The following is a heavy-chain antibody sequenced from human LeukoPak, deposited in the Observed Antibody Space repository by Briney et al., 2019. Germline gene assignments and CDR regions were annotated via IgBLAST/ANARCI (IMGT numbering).Heavy chain of an antibody. D-gene: IGHD6-13*01. CDR3: ARALPSSWYYFDY. CDR2: ISSSGSTI. CDR1: GFGFSSCE. V-gene: IGHV3-48*03. J-gene: IGHJ4*02. Sequence: PGGSLRLSCAASGFGFSSCEMNWVRPAPGKGLEWVSYISSSGSTIHYADSVKGRFTISRDNAKNSLYLQMNSLRAEDTAVYYCARALPSSWYYFDYWGQGTLVTVSS.